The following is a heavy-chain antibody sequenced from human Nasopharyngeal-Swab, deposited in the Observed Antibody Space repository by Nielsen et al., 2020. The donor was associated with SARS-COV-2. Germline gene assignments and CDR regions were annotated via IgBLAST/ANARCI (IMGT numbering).Heavy chain of an antibody. J-gene: IGHJ3*02. CDR3: ARDGYSYDDAFDI. Sequence: GRSLRLSCAASGFTVNSNFMTWFRQAPGKGLEWVSLIYSSGGTHYADSVKGRFTISRDNSNNTLYLQMNSLRPDDTAVYYCARDGYSYDDAFDIWGQGTLVTVSS. V-gene: IGHV3-66*03. CDR1: GFTVNSNF. D-gene: IGHD5-18*01. CDR2: IYSSGGT.